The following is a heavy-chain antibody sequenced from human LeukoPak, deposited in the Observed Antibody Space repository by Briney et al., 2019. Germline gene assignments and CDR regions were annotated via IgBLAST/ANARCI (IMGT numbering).Heavy chain of an antibody. CDR2: IYYSGST. V-gene: IGHV4-30-4*01. J-gene: IGHJ4*02. CDR3: ARVTTRELGMPRSVEFDY. CDR1: GGSISSGDYY. D-gene: IGHD7-27*01. Sequence: PSETLSLTCTVSGGSISSGDYYWSWIRQPPGKGLEWIVYIYYSGSTYYNPSLKSRVTISVDTSKNQFSLKLSSVTAADTAVYYCARVTTRELGMPRSVEFDYWGQGTLVTVSS.